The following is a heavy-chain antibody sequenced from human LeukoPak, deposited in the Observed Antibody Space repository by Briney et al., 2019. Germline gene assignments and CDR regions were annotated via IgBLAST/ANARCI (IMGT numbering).Heavy chain of an antibody. CDR2: IKGDGIST. Sequence: GGSLRLSCEACGFTFSHFWMHWVRQVPGKGLVWISRIKGDGISTNYADPVKGRFTISRDNAKNTVYLQMNSLRVEDTAIYYCAKDLHEIAADYWGQGTLVTVSS. CDR1: GFTFSHFW. D-gene: IGHD2-21*01. V-gene: IGHV3-74*01. CDR3: AKDLHEIAADY. J-gene: IGHJ4*02.